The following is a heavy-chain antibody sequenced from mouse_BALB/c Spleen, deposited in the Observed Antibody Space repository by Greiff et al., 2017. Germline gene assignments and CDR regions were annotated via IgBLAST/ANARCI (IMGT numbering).Heavy chain of an antibody. CDR3: ARHEDYGYDY. J-gene: IGHJ2*01. D-gene: IGHD1-2*01. CDR2: ISSGGSYT. CDR1: GFTFSSYG. V-gene: IGHV5-6*02. Sequence: EVMLVESGGDLVKPGGSLKLSCAASGFTFSSYGMSWVRQTPDTRLEWVATISSGGSYTYYPDSVKGRFTISRDNAKNTLYLQMSSLKSEDTAMYYCARHEDYGYDYWGQGTTLTVSS.